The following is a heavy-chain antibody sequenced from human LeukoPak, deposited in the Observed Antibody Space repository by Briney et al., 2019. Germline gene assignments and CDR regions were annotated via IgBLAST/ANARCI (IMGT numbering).Heavy chain of an antibody. V-gene: IGHV1-2*06. CDR1: GYTFTGYY. D-gene: IGHD5-12*01. CDR3: AREDGASGYDSGFDY. CDR2: INPNSSGT. J-gene: IGHJ4*02. Sequence: GASVKVSCKASGYTFTGYYMHWVRQAPGQGLEWMGRINPNSSGTNYAQKFQGRVTMTRDTSISTAYMELSRLRSDDTAVYYCAREDGASGYDSGFDYWGQGTLVTVSS.